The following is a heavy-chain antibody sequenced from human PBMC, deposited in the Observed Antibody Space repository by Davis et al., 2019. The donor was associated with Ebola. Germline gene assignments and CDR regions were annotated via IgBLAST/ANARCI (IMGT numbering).Heavy chain of an antibody. D-gene: IGHD4-17*01. CDR3: ARHGDYDPWFDP. V-gene: IGHV1-69*13. CDR2: IIPVYGTT. Sequence: SVKVSCKASGRTFSSYSISWVRQAPGQGLEWMGAIIPVYGTTTYAQAFQDRVTMTADESTSTAYMELSNVRPDDTAVYYCARHGDYDPWFDPWGQGTLVTVSS. J-gene: IGHJ5*02. CDR1: GRTFSSYS.